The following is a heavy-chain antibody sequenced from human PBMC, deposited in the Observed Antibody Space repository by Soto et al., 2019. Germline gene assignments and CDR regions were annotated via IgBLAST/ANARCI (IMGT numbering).Heavy chain of an antibody. V-gene: IGHV4-59*01. CDR3: ARGRILQYSSSWYGGGLGFDY. Sequence: SETLSLTCTVSGGSISSYYWSWIRQPPGKGLEWIGYIYYSGSTNYNPSLKSRVTISVDTSKNQFSLKLSSVTAADTAVYYCARGRILQYSSSWYGGGLGFDYWGQGTLVTVSS. CDR1: GGSISSYY. D-gene: IGHD6-13*01. J-gene: IGHJ4*02. CDR2: IYYSGST.